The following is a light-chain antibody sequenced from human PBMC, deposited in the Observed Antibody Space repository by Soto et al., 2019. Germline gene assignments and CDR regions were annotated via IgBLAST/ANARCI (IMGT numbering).Light chain of an antibody. CDR3: QQYKTSPYT. CDR1: QTVRNNY. CDR2: DAS. Sequence: EFVLTQSPGTLSLSPGERATLSCRASQTVRNNYLAWYQQKPGQAPRLLIYDASGRATGIPDRFSGGGSGTDFTLTISRLEPEDFAVYYCQQYKTSPYTFGQGTKVEIK. V-gene: IGKV3-20*01. J-gene: IGKJ2*01.